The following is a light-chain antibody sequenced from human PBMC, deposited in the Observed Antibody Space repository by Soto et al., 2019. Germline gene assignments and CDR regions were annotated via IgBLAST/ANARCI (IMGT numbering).Light chain of an antibody. J-gene: IGLJ1*01. CDR3: CSYARPTFYA. CDR1: SSDVGSYNQ. V-gene: IGLV2-23*02. Sequence: QSALTQPASVSGSPGQSITISCTGISSDVGSYNQVSWYQQHPGKAPKLMIYEVNERPSGVSNRFSGSKSGNTASLTISGLQAEDEADYYCCSYARPTFYAFATGTKLTVL. CDR2: EVN.